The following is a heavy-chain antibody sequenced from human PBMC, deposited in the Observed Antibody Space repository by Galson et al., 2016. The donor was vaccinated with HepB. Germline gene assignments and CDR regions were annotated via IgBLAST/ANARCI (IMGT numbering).Heavy chain of an antibody. CDR2: ISATGGTT. J-gene: IGHJ6*02. Sequence: SLRLSCAASGFTFSSYAMTWVRQAPGKGLQWVSAISATGGTTYYGESVKGRFTISRDNSKNTLYLQMNSLRAEDTAVYYCARDPSGITLIVAAMGYYYGMDFWGQGTLVTVSS. CDR3: ARDPSGITLIVAAMGYYYGMDF. V-gene: IGHV3-23*01. CDR1: GFTFSSYA. D-gene: IGHD3-22*01.